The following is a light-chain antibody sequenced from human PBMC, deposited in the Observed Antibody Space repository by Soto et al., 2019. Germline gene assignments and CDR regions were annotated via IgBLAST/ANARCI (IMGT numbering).Light chain of an antibody. Sequence: DIQITHSASTLPASVVYRVTITCRASQSISNWLAWYQQKPGTAPKVLIYHASNLQSGVPSRFSGSGSGSDFTLTISSLQPEDVATYYGQRTYNAPLFGGGTKVDIK. V-gene: IGKV1-5*01. CDR3: QRTYNAPL. J-gene: IGKJ4*01. CDR1: QSISNW. CDR2: HAS.